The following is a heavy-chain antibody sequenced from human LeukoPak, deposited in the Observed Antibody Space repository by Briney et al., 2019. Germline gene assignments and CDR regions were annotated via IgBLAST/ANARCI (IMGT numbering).Heavy chain of an antibody. CDR2: IYYSGST. V-gene: IGHV4-59*08. CDR1: GGSISSYY. Sequence: PSETLSLTCTVSGGSISSYYWSWIRQPPGKGLEWIGYIYYSGSTNYNPSLKSRVTISVDTSKNQFSLKLSSVTAADTAVYYCARALGSGSPSFDYWGQGTLVTVSS. CDR3: ARALGSGSPSFDY. D-gene: IGHD3-10*01. J-gene: IGHJ4*02.